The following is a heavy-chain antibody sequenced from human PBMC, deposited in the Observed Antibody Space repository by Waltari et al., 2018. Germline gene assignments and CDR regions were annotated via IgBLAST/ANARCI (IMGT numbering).Heavy chain of an antibody. Sequence: EVQVLESGGGLVQPGGSLRLSCVASGFTLNNNALSWVRQVPGRGLEWVSASGSDGRTYYADSVKVRFTISRDNSKNTLYLQMNSLRDEDTAVYYCAKEVWQQMVKMVGWFDPWGQGTLVTVSS. CDR2: SGSDGRT. CDR3: AKEVWQQMVKMVGWFDP. J-gene: IGHJ5*02. D-gene: IGHD2-8*01. V-gene: IGHV3-23*01. CDR1: GFTLNNNA.